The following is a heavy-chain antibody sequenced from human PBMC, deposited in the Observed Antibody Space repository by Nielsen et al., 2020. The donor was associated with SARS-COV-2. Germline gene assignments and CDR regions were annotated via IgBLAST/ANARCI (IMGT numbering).Heavy chain of an antibody. V-gene: IGHV1-18*04. D-gene: IGHD2-15*01. CDR3: ARGLSVVVVAATPYYYYYGMDV. CDR1: GYTFTSYG. CDR2: ISAYNGNT. J-gene: IGHJ6*02. Sequence: ASVKVSCKASGYTFTSYGISWVRQAPGQGLEWMGWISAYNGNTNYAQKLQGRVTMTTDTSTSTAYMELRSLRSDDTAVYYCARGLSVVVVAATPYYYYYGMDVWGQGTTVTVSS.